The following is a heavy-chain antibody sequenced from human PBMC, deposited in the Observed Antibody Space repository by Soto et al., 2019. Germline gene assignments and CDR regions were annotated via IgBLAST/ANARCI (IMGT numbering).Heavy chain of an antibody. Sequence: EVQLVESGGGLVQPGGSLRLSCAASGFTFSAHYMDWVRQAPGKGLEWVGRIKNKANSDTTEYAASVEGRFTISREDSQNSLYLHMNSLKTEDTAVYYCARVSLVGPSGGRYFDYWGQGSQVAVSS. D-gene: IGHD1-26*01. CDR3: ARVSLVGPSGGRYFDY. V-gene: IGHV3-72*01. CDR1: GFTFSAHY. CDR2: IKNKANSDTT. J-gene: IGHJ4*02.